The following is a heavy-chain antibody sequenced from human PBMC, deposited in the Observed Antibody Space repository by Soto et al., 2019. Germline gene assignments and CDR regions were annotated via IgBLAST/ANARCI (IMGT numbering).Heavy chain of an antibody. CDR1: GFTFTNAW. V-gene: IGHV3-15*02. J-gene: IGHJ5*02. CDR2: IKRQTDGATK. CDR3: ATEFDH. Sequence: EVQLVESGGTLLKPGGSLRLSCAASGFTFTNAWMHWVRQAPGKGLEWVGRIKRQTDGATKDYAAPVKGRFTISRDDSKDTLYLQLNSLNTEDTAVYYCATEFDHWGPGTLVTVSS.